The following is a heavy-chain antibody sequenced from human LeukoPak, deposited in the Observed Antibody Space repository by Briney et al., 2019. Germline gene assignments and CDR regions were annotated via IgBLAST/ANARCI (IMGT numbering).Heavy chain of an antibody. CDR2: INHSGST. J-gene: IGHJ6*03. CDR3: ARQYGYSYGPYYYYYYMDV. CDR1: GGSFSGYY. V-gene: IGHV4-34*01. D-gene: IGHD5-18*01. Sequence: PSETLSPTCAVYGGSFSGYYWSWIRQPPGKGLEWIGEINHSGSTNYNPSLKSRVTISVDTSKNQFSLKLSSVTAADTAVYYCARQYGYSYGPYYYYYYMDVWGKGTTVTISS.